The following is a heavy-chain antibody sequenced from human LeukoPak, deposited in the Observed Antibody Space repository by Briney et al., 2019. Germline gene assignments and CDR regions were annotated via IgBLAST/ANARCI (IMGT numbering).Heavy chain of an antibody. CDR2: IYYSGST. Sequence: SETLSLTCTVSGGSISSSSYYWGWIRQPPGKGLEWIGSIYYSGSTYYNPSLKGRVTISVDTSKNQFSLKLSSVTAADTAVYYCASGLRFLEWSIYYFDYWGQGTLVTVSS. V-gene: IGHV4-39*01. CDR3: ASGLRFLEWSIYYFDY. CDR1: GGSISSSSYY. D-gene: IGHD3-3*01. J-gene: IGHJ4*02.